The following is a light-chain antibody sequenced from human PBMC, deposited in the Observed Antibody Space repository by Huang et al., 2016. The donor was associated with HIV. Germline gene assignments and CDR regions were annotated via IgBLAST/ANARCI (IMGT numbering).Light chain of an antibody. CDR2: WAT. CDR3: LQYYSVPQT. CDR1: QTVLYSLNKKNY. V-gene: IGKV4-1*01. Sequence: DIVMTQSPDSLAVSPGERATIKCKSSQTVLYSLNKKNYLAWFQQKPGRPPKLLLYWATTRESGVPDRFSGSGSGTDFTLTINNLQAEDVAVYFCLQYYSVPQTFGHGTKVEIK. J-gene: IGKJ1*01.